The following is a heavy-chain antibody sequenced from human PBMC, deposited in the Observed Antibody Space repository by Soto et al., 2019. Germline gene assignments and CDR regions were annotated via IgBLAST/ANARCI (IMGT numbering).Heavy chain of an antibody. D-gene: IGHD5-12*01. V-gene: IGHV4-31*03. CDR1: GGSVSSGAYY. Sequence: QLQLQESDAGLVKASQTLSLTCPVSGGSVSSGAYYWTGIRQRPGKGLEWIGYIYYSGSTYYSPSLKSRLSISLDTSKNQFSLRLSSVTAADTAMYYCARARLRAVYAFDIWGQGTMVTVSS. CDR2: IYYSGST. J-gene: IGHJ3*02. CDR3: ARARLRAVYAFDI.